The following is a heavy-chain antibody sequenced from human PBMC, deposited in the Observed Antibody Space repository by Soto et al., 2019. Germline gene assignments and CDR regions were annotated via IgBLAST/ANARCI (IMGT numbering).Heavy chain of an antibody. CDR2: ISGSGGST. V-gene: IGHV3-23*01. CDR1: GFTFSSYA. J-gene: IGHJ4*02. D-gene: IGHD3-3*01. CDR3: AKARAQYYDFWSGYPVDY. Sequence: GGSLRLSCAASGFTFSSYAMSWVRQAPGKGLEWVSAISGSGGSTYYADSVKGRFTISRDNSKNTLYLQMNSLRAEDTAVYYCAKARAQYYDFWSGYPVDYWGQGILVTSPQ.